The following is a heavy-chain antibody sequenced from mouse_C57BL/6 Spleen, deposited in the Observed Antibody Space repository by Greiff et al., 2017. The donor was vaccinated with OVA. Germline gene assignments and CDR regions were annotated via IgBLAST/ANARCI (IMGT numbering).Heavy chain of an antibody. CDR2: INYDGSST. CDR3: ARYLYYYAMDY. Sequence: EVQLVESEGGLVQPGSSMKLSCTASGFTFSDYYMAWVRQVPEKGLEWVANINYDGSSTYYLDSLKSRFIISRDNAKNILYLQMSSLKSEDTATYYCARYLYYYAMDYWGQGTSVTVSS. J-gene: IGHJ4*01. CDR1: GFTFSDYY. V-gene: IGHV5-16*01.